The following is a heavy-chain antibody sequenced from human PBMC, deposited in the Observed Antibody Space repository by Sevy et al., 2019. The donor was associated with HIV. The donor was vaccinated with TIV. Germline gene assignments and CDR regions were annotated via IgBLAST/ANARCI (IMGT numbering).Heavy chain of an antibody. Sequence: SETLSLTCTVSGGSITSHYWSWIRQPPGKGLEWIGYISYSGSTNYNPSLMSRVTISVATSENQFSLKLSSVTAADTAVYYCARHLSGYSYGYVDYWGQGTLVTVSS. CDR3: ARHLSGYSYGYVDY. CDR1: GGSITSHY. V-gene: IGHV4-59*08. J-gene: IGHJ4*02. CDR2: ISYSGST. D-gene: IGHD5-18*01.